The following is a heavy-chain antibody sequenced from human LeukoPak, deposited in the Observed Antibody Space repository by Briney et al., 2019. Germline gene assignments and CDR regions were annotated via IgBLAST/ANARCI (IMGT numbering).Heavy chain of an antibody. D-gene: IGHD6-13*01. J-gene: IGHJ4*02. V-gene: IGHV3-74*01. CDR2: INSDGSST. Sequence: GSLRLSCAASGFTFSSYWMHWVRQAPGKGLMWVSRINSDGSSTSYADSVKGRFTISRDNAKNTLYLQMNSLRAEDTAVYYCATGYSSSWFDYWGQGTLVTVSS. CDR3: ATGYSSSWFDY. CDR1: GFTFSSYW.